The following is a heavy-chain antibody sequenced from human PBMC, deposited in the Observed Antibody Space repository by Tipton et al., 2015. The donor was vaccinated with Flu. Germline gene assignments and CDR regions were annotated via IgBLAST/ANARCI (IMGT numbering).Heavy chain of an antibody. J-gene: IGHJ1*01. CDR1: GFTFSSYA. CDR3: AKGDYDILTGYQYFQH. V-gene: IGHV3-23*01. CDR2: ISGSGGST. Sequence: SLRLSCAASGFTFSSYAMSWVRQAPGKGLEWVSAISGSGGSTYYADSVKGRFTISRDNSKNTLYLQMNSLRAEDTAVYYCAKGDYDILTGYQYFQHWGQGTLVTVS. D-gene: IGHD3-9*01.